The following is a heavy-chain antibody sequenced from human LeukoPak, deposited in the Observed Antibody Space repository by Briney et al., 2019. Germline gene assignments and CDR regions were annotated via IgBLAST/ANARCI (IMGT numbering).Heavy chain of an antibody. CDR3: ARAFGRGYSYGT. D-gene: IGHD5-18*01. V-gene: IGHV4-34*01. Sequence: TSETLSLTCAVYGGSFSGYYWSWIRQPPGKGLEWIGEINHSGSTNYNPSLKSRVTISVDTSKNQFSLKLSSVTAADTAVYYCARAFGRGYSYGTWGQGTLVTVSS. CDR2: INHSGST. J-gene: IGHJ5*02. CDR1: GGSFSGYY.